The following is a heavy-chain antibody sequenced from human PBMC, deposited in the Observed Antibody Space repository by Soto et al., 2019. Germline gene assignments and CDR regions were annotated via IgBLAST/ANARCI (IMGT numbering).Heavy chain of an antibody. D-gene: IGHD6-19*01. J-gene: IGHJ4*02. V-gene: IGHV3-30*18. Sequence: GGSLRLSCAASGFTFSSYGMHWVRQAPGKGLEWVAVISYDGSNKYYADSVKGRFTISRDNSKNTLYLQMNSLRAEDTAVYYCANGPRIAVAGLVFDYWGQGTLVTVSS. CDR2: ISYDGSNK. CDR3: ANGPRIAVAGLVFDY. CDR1: GFTFSSYG.